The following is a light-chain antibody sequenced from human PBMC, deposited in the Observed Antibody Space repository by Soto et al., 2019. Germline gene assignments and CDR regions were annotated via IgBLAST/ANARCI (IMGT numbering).Light chain of an antibody. V-gene: IGKV3-15*01. J-gene: IGKJ1*01. CDR3: QQYNNWPT. CDR1: RSISSN. Sequence: EIVMTQSPATLSLSAGERATLSCWASRSISSNLAWYQQKAGQAPRLLIYGASTRATGIPARFSGSGSGTEFTLTINSMKSEDFAVDVCQQYNNWPTFGQGTKVDIK. CDR2: GAS.